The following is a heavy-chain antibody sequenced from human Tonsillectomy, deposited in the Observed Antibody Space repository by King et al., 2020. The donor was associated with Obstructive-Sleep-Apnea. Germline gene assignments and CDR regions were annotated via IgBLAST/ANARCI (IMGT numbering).Heavy chain of an antibody. V-gene: IGHV1-46*03. CDR1: GYTFTSYY. Sequence: VQLVESGAEVKKPGASVRVSCKASGYTFTSYYIHWVRQAPGHGLEWMGVINPSGGSTDHAQKLQGRVTMTRDTSTNTVYMDLSSLKSDDTAVYYCARADDDSSPGYFDYWGQGSLVTVSS. D-gene: IGHD3-22*01. CDR3: ARADDDSSPGYFDY. J-gene: IGHJ4*02. CDR2: INPSGGST.